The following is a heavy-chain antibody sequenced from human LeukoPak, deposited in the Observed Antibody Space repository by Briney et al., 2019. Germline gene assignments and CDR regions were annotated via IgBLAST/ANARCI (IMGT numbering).Heavy chain of an antibody. CDR1: GLTFSSYS. V-gene: IGHV3-21*01. Sequence: GGSLRLSCAASGLTFSSYSMNWVRQAPGKGLEWVSYISSSSSYIYYADSVKGRFTISRDNAKNSLYLQMDSLRAEDTAVYYCARPTTVTTIRSKEAFDIWGQGTMVTVSS. CDR3: ARPTTVTTIRSKEAFDI. CDR2: ISSSSSYI. D-gene: IGHD4-17*01. J-gene: IGHJ3*02.